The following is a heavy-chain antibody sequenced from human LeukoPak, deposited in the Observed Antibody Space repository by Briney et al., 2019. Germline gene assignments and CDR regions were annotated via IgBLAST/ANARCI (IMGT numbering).Heavy chain of an antibody. CDR1: GFXVSNNY. CDR2: IYNTGST. CDR3: VKDRWVDY. Sequence: PGGSLRLSCAASGFXVSNNYMNWVRQAPGKGLEWVSVIYNTGSTFYGDSVKGRFTISRDNSENTLYLQMNSLRAEDTAVYYCVKDRWVDYWGQGTLVTVSS. D-gene: IGHD4-23*01. J-gene: IGHJ4*02. V-gene: IGHV3-66*01.